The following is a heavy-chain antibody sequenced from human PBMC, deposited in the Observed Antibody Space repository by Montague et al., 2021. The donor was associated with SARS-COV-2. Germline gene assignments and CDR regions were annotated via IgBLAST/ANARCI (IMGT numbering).Heavy chain of an antibody. CDR2: IDWDDDK. CDR1: GLSLSTSGMC. J-gene: IGHJ4*02. V-gene: IGHV2-70*01. Sequence: PALVKPTQTLTLTCTFSGLSLSTSGMCVSWIRQPPGKALEWLALIDWDDDKYYSTSLKTRLTISKDTSKNQVVLTMTNMGSVDTATYYCARMFYDILTGYRNFDYWGQGTLVTVSS. D-gene: IGHD3-9*01. CDR3: ARMFYDILTGYRNFDY.